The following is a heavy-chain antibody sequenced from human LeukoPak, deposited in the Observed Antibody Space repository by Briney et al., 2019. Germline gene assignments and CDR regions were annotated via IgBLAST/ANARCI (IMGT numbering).Heavy chain of an antibody. D-gene: IGHD2-15*01. CDR2: IYYSGST. CDR3: ARVVVAATHVGYFDY. Sequence: PSETLSLTCTVSGGSISSSSYYWGWLRQPPGKGLEWIGSIYYSGSTYYNPSLKSRVTISVDTSKNQFSLKLSSVTAADTAVYYCARVVVAATHVGYFDYWGQGTLVTVSS. CDR1: GGSISSSSYY. J-gene: IGHJ4*02. V-gene: IGHV4-39*07.